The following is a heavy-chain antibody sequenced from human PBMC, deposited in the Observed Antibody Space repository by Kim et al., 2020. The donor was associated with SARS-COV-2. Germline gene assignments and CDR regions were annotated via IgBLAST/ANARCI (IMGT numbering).Heavy chain of an antibody. Sequence: ASVKVSCKASGYTFTGSYMHWVRQAPGQGLEWMGRINPNSGDTNYAQKFQGRVTMARDTSISTAYMELSRLRSDDTAVYYCARGATKMGYYGSGSYDYWGQGTLVTVSS. D-gene: IGHD3-10*01. CDR3: ARGATKMGYYGSGSYDY. CDR2: INPNSGDT. J-gene: IGHJ4*02. CDR1: GYTFTGSY. V-gene: IGHV1-2*06.